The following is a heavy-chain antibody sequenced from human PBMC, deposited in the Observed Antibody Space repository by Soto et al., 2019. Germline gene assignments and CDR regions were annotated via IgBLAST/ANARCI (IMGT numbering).Heavy chain of an antibody. Sequence: GASVKVSCKASGYTFTSYGISWVRQAPGQGLEWMGWISAYNGNTNYAQKLQGRVTMTTDTSTSTAYMELRGLRSDDTAVYYCARGDFYDILTGYYRAFDYWGQGTLVTVSS. V-gene: IGHV1-18*01. CDR3: ARGDFYDILTGYYRAFDY. CDR2: ISAYNGNT. D-gene: IGHD3-9*01. CDR1: GYTFTSYG. J-gene: IGHJ4*02.